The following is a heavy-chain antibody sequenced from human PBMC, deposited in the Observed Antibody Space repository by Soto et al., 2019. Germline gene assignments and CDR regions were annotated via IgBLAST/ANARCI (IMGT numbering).Heavy chain of an antibody. CDR1: GGSISSGGYY. D-gene: IGHD4-17*01. V-gene: IGHV4-31*03. Sequence: SETLSLTCTVSGGSISSGGYYWSWIRQHPGKGLEWIGYIYYSGSTYYNPSLKSRVTISVDTSKNQFSLKLSSVTAADTAVYYCATEETTVKSFDYWGQGTLVTVSS. CDR3: ATEETTVKSFDY. J-gene: IGHJ4*02. CDR2: IYYSGST.